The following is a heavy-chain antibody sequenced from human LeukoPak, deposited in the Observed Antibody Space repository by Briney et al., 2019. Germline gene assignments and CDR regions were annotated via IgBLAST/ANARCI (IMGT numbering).Heavy chain of an antibody. CDR3: AKHGDYFGIYFDF. CDR1: GFTFSSYA. Sequence: PGGSLRLSCAASGFTFSSYAMSWVRQAPGKGLEWVSGISGSGDSTYYAGSVKGRFTISRDNSKNTLYLQMNSLRAEDTAVYYCAKHGDYFGIYFDFWGQGTLVTVSS. V-gene: IGHV3-23*01. D-gene: IGHD4-17*01. CDR2: ISGSGDST. J-gene: IGHJ4*02.